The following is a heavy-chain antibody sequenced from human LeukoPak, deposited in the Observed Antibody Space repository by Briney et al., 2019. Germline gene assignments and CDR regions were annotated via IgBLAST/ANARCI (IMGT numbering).Heavy chain of an antibody. D-gene: IGHD4/OR15-4a*01. J-gene: IGHJ4*02. Sequence: GGSLRLSCAASGFTFSNYGMGWVRQTPGKGLEWLSSVSGSGANTYYAGSVKGRFTISRDNSKNTMYMQMNSLRAEDTALYYCAKSGLSRFDYWGQGTLVTVSS. CDR1: GFTFSNYG. CDR2: VSGSGANT. CDR3: AKSGLSRFDY. V-gene: IGHV3-23*01.